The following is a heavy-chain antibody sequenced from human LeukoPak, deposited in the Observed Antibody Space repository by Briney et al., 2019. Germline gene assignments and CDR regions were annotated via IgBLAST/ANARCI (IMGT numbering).Heavy chain of an antibody. CDR2: ISYSNS. D-gene: IGHD1-14*01. J-gene: IGHJ5*02. Sequence: TGGSLTLSCAASGFTFSDYDMKWVRQAPGKGLEWVSLISYSNSYYADSVKGRFTISRDNAKNSLYLQMNSLRAEDTAVYYCAKTEGFVPWGQGTLVTVSS. CDR1: GFTFSDYD. CDR3: AKTEGFVP. V-gene: IGHV3-21*04.